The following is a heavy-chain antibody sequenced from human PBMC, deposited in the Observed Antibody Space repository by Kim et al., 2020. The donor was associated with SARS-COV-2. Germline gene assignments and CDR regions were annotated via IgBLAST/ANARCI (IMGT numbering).Heavy chain of an antibody. CDR2: ISSSSSHI. Sequence: GGSLRLSCAASGFTFNKYSMNWVRQAPGKGLEWVSFISSSSSHIYYADSVKGRFTISRDNAKNSLLLQMNSLRVEDTAVYYCARDGYDILTGHWNDAFDIWGQGTRVTVSS. V-gene: IGHV3-21*01. J-gene: IGHJ3*02. CDR3: ARDGYDILTGHWNDAFDI. CDR1: GFTFNKYS. D-gene: IGHD3-9*01.